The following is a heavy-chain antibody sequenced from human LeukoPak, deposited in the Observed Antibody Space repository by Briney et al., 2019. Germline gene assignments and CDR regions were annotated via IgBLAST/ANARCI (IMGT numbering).Heavy chain of an antibody. V-gene: IGHV3-30-3*01. CDR1: GFAFSSYA. Sequence: GGSLRLSCAASGFAFSSYAMHWVRQAPGKGLEWVAALSYDGSIKYYADSVKGRFTISRDNSVDTLYLQVNSLRTEDTAVYYCARDGRFVEVTVLFDYWGQGTPVTVSS. CDR2: LSYDGSIK. CDR3: ARDGRFVEVTVLFDY. D-gene: IGHD2-21*02. J-gene: IGHJ4*02.